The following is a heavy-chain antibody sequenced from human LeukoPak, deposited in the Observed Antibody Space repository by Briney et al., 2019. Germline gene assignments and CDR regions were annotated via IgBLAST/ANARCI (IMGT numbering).Heavy chain of an antibody. Sequence: SETLSLTCAVYGGSFSGYYWSWIRQPPGKGLEWIGEINHSGSTNYNPSLKSRVTISVDTSKNQFSLKLSSVTAADTAVYYCARGQYGSGSYYPWGQGALVTVSS. CDR1: GGSFSGYY. CDR3: ARGQYGSGSYYP. D-gene: IGHD3-10*01. V-gene: IGHV4-34*01. J-gene: IGHJ5*02. CDR2: INHSGST.